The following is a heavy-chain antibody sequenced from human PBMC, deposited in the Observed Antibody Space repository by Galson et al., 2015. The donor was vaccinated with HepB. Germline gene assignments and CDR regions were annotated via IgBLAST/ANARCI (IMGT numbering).Heavy chain of an antibody. D-gene: IGHD3-10*01. CDR2: INAGNGNT. J-gene: IGHJ4*02. CDR1: GYTFTSYA. CDR3: ARRAPMVRGVKGLDY. V-gene: IGHV1-3*01. Sequence: SVKVSCKASGYTFTSYAMHWVRQAPGQRLEWMGWINAGNGNTKYSQKFQGRVTITRDTSASTAYMELSSLRSEDTAVYYCARRAPMVRGVKGLDYWGQGTLVPVSS.